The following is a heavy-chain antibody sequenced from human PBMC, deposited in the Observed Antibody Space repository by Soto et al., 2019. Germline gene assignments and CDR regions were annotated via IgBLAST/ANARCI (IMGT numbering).Heavy chain of an antibody. CDR3: ARYSRETGTNFPY. V-gene: IGHV4-34*01. CDR2: INHSGST. J-gene: IGHJ4*02. CDR1: GGSFSGYY. D-gene: IGHD1-7*01. Sequence: SETLSLTCAVYGGSFSGYYWSWIRQPPGKGLEWIGEINHSGSTNYNPSLKSRVTISVDTSKNQFSLKLSSVTAADTAVYYCARYSRETGTNFPYWGQGTLVTVSS.